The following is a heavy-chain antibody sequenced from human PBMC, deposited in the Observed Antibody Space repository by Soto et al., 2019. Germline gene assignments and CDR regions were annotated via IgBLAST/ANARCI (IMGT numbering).Heavy chain of an antibody. J-gene: IGHJ5*02. Sequence: SETLSLTCTVSGGSISSYYWSWIRQPPGKGLEWIGYIYYSGSTNYNPSLKSRVTISVDTSKNQFSLKLSSVTAADTAVYYCARKSINGGLRFLGSWFGPWGQGTMVTVSS. V-gene: IGHV4-59*08. CDR1: GGSISSYY. CDR3: ARKSINGGLRFLGSWFGP. D-gene: IGHD3-3*01. CDR2: IYYSGST.